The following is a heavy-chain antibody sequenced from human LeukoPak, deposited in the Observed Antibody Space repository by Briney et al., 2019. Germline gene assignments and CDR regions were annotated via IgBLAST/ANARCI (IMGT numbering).Heavy chain of an antibody. CDR2: SNHRGST. V-gene: IGHV4-34*01. D-gene: IGHD3-10*02. CDR3: ARVGIVRGAGGGVY. J-gene: IGHJ4*02. Sequence: KPSETLSLICAVYGGSFSGYYWSWIRQPPGKGLEWIGESNHRGSTHYNPSLKSRVTISVDTSKNQFSLKLSSVTAADTAVYYCARVGIVRGAGGGVYWGQGTLVTVSS. CDR1: GGSFSGYY.